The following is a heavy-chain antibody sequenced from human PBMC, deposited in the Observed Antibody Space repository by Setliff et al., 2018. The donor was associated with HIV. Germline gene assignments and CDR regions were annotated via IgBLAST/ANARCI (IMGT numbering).Heavy chain of an antibody. CDR1: GGSFSSYF. CDR3: ARVLFGQSGSYKNYYFDY. CDR2: IYDTGKI. D-gene: IGHD3-10*01. Sequence: SETLSLTCIVSGGSFSSYFWSWIRQSPGEGLEWIGNIYDTGKINYNPSLKGRVTMSIDMSEDQFSLNLRSVTAADTATYYCARVLFGQSGSYKNYYFDYWGQGTLVTVSS. J-gene: IGHJ4*02. V-gene: IGHV4-59*01.